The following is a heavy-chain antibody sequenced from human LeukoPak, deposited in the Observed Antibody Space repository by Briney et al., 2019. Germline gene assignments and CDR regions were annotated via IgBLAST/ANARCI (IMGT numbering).Heavy chain of an antibody. D-gene: IGHD6-13*01. J-gene: IGHJ4*02. CDR3: AKAPMEDSWYIHFDY. Sequence: GGSLRLSCAASGFTFSNAWMSWVRQAPGKGLEWVSAISGSGDNTYYADSVKGRFTISRDNSKNTLYLQINSLRAEDTAIYYCAKAPMEDSWYIHFDYWGQGTLVTVSS. V-gene: IGHV3-23*01. CDR1: GFTFSNAW. CDR2: ISGSGDNT.